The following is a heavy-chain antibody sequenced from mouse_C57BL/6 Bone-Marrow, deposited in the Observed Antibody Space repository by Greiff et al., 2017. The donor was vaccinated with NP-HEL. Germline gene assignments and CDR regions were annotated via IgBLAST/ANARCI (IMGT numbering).Heavy chain of an antibody. J-gene: IGHJ4*01. D-gene: IGHD1-1*01. V-gene: IGHV1-82*01. CDR2: IYPGDGDT. CDR3: ARSGDYGSCAMDY. CDR1: GYAFSSSW. Sequence: QVQLQQSGPELVKPGASVKISCKASGYAFSSSWMNWVKQRPGKGLEWIGRIYPGDGDTNYNGKFKGKATLTADKSSSTAYMQLSSLTSEDSAVYCCARSGDYGSCAMDYWGQGTSVTVSS.